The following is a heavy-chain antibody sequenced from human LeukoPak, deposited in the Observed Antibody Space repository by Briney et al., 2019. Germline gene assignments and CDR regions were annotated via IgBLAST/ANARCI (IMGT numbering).Heavy chain of an antibody. CDR2: IYHSGST. D-gene: IGHD6-6*01. V-gene: IGHV4-30-2*01. J-gene: IGHJ4*02. Sequence: SSETLSLTCAVSGGSISSGGYSWSWIRQPPGKGLEWIGYIYHSGSTFYNPSLKSRVTISVDTSKNQFSLKLSSVTAADTAVYYCARASIAARVFDYWGQGTLVTVSS. CDR1: GGSISSGGYS. CDR3: ARASIAARVFDY.